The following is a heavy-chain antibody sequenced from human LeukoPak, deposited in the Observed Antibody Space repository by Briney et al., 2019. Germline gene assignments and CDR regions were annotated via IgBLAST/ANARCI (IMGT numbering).Heavy chain of an antibody. CDR2: IKQDGYEK. Sequence: GGSLRLSCAVSGFTFSNYWMSWVRQAPGKGLEWVANIKQDGYEKYYVDSVRGRFTISRDNAKNSLFLQMNILRAEDTAVYYCARCERSDWYFDLWGRGTLVTVSS. D-gene: IGHD5-24*01. CDR1: GFTFSNYW. CDR3: ARCERSDWYFDL. J-gene: IGHJ2*01. V-gene: IGHV3-7*04.